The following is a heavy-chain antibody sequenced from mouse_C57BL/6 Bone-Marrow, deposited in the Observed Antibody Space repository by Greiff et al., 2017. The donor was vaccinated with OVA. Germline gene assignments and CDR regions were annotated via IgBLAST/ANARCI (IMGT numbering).Heavy chain of an antibody. Sequence: VQLQQSGAELVMPGASVKLSCKASGYTFTSYWMHWVKQRPGQGLEWIGEIDPSDSYTNYNQKFKGKSTLTVDKSSSTAYMQLSSLTSEDSAVYYCARETTVVNWYFDVWGTGTTVTVSS. J-gene: IGHJ1*03. V-gene: IGHV1-69*01. D-gene: IGHD1-1*01. CDR2: IDPSDSYT. CDR3: ARETTVVNWYFDV. CDR1: GYTFTSYW.